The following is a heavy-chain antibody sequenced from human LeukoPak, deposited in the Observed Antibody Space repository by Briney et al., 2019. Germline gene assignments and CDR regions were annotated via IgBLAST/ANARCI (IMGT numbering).Heavy chain of an antibody. CDR3: ARDDGDRFDY. V-gene: IGHV4-31*11. Sequence: SETLSLTCAVSGGSISSGGYSWSWIRQPPGKGLEWIGYIYYSGSTYYNPSLKSRVTISVDTSKNQFSLKLSSVTAADTAVYYCARDDGDRFDYWGQGTLVTVSS. J-gene: IGHJ4*02. CDR1: GGSISSGGYS. D-gene: IGHD4-17*01. CDR2: IYYSGST.